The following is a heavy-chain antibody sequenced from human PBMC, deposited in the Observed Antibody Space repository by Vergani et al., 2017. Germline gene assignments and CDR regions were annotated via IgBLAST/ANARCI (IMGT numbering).Heavy chain of an antibody. CDR2: ISGSGGST. CDR3: AKYSSEVYVDPIYYFDY. Sequence: EVQLLESGGGLVQPGGSLRLSCAASGFTFSSYAMSWVRQAPGKGLEWVSAISGSGGSTYYADSVKGRFTISRDNSKNTLYLQMNSLRAEDTAVYYCAKYSSEVYVDPIYYFDYWGQGTLVTVSS. J-gene: IGHJ4*02. D-gene: IGHD2-15*01. CDR1: GFTFSSYA. V-gene: IGHV3-23*01.